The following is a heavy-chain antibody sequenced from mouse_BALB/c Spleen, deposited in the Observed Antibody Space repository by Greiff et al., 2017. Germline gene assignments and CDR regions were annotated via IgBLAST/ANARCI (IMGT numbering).Heavy chain of an antibody. CDR2: ISSGSSTI. D-gene: IGHD2-3*01. CDR3: ARARYYDGYPWFAY. Sequence: VQLKESGGGLVQPGGSRKLSCAASGFTFSSFGMHWVRQAPEKGLEWVAYISSGSSTIYYADTVKGRFTISRDNPKNTLFLQMTSLRSEDTAMYYCARARYYDGYPWFAYWGQGTLVTVSA. J-gene: IGHJ3*01. V-gene: IGHV5-17*02. CDR1: GFTFSSFG.